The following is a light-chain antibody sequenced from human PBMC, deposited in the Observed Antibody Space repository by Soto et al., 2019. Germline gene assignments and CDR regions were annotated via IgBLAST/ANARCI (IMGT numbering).Light chain of an antibody. CDR3: QKYNSAPWT. CDR1: QSLNDN. J-gene: IGKJ1*01. V-gene: IGKV3-15*01. Sequence: EIVMTQSPATLSVSPGERATLSCRASQSLNDNLAWYQQKPGQAPRLLIYRASTRATGVPGRFSASGSGTEFTLTISSLQPEDVATYYCQKYNSAPWTFGQGTKVDIK. CDR2: RAS.